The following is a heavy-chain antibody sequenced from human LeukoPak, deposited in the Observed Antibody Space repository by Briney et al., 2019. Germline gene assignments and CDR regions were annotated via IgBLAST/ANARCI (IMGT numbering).Heavy chain of an antibody. D-gene: IGHD3-22*01. Sequence: ASVKVSCKASGYTFTSYGISWVRQAPGQGLEWMGWISAYNGNTNYAQKLQGRVTMTTDTSTSTAYMELRSLRSDDTAVYYCARYSYYYDSSGYYPVDYWGQGTLVNVSS. CDR2: ISAYNGNT. CDR1: GYTFTSYG. CDR3: ARYSYYYDSSGYYPVDY. V-gene: IGHV1-18*01. J-gene: IGHJ4*02.